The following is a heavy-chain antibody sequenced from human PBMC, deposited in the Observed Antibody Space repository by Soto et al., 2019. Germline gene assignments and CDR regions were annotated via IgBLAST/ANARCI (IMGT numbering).Heavy chain of an antibody. D-gene: IGHD1-1*01. CDR3: ARHILGGPTEV. CDR1: GYTFTDHA. Sequence: VSVKVSCKASGYTFTDHAMHWVRQAPGQGLEWMGWINTGKGDTKYSQKFQGRITITRDTSASTTYMDFSSLKSEDTALSYCARHILGGPTEVWGPGTLVTGSS. V-gene: IGHV1-3*04. CDR2: INTGKGDT. J-gene: IGHJ4*02.